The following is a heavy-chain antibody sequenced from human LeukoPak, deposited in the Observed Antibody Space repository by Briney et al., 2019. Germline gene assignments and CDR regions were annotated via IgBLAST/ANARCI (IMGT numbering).Heavy chain of an antibody. V-gene: IGHV1-18*01. D-gene: IGHD3-22*01. CDR3: ARATPYDSSGYYYLYYYGMDV. Sequence: GGSVKVSCKASGYTFTSYGISWVRQAPGQGLEWMGWISAYNGNTNYAQKLQGRVTMTTDTSTSTAYMELRSLRSDDTAVYYCARATPYDSSGYYYLYYYGMDVWGQGTTVTVSS. CDR1: GYTFTSYG. CDR2: ISAYNGNT. J-gene: IGHJ6*02.